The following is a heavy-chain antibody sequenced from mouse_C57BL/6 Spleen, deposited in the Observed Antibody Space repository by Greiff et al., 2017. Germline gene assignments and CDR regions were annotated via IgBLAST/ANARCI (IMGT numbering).Heavy chain of an antibody. CDR2: IHPNSGST. CDR3: ARSPLYGVVDY. V-gene: IGHV1-64*01. D-gene: IGHD1-1*01. CDR1: GYTFTSYW. J-gene: IGHJ2*01. Sequence: QVQLQQPGAELVKPGASVKLSCKASGYTFTSYWMHWVKQRPGQGLEWIGMIHPNSGSTNYNEKFKSKATLTVDKSSSTAYMQLSSLTSEDSAVYYCARSPLYGVVDYWGQGTTLTVSS.